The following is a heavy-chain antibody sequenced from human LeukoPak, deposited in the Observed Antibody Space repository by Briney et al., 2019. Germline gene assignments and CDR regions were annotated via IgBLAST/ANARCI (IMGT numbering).Heavy chain of an antibody. CDR1: ILTFSKAW. Sequence: GGSLRLSCAPSILTFSKAWMRWVRQSPGEGLEWVGHIKATPVGGTTEYGAPVKGRFTISRDDSKNTLYLQMNSRKSEDTAVYFCTTLPGYSYGYLQDYWGQGTLVTVSS. CDR3: TTLPGYSYGYLQDY. V-gene: IGHV3-15*01. J-gene: IGHJ4*02. CDR2: IKATPVGGTT. D-gene: IGHD5-18*01.